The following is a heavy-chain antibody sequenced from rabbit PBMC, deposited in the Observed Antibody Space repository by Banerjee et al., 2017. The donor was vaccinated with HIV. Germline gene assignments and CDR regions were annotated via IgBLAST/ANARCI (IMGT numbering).Heavy chain of an antibody. CDR2: INTISGDT. D-gene: IGHD2-1*01. CDR3: ARGWITMTMNL. Sequence: QQQLEESGGDLVKPEGSLTLTCTASGFSFSNGYVMCWVRQAPGKGLEWIACINTISGDTVYATWAKGRFTISKTSSTTVTLQMTSLTAADTATYFCARGWITMTMNLWGPGTLVTVS. J-gene: IGHJ4*01. CDR1: GFSFSNGYV. V-gene: IGHV1S45*01.